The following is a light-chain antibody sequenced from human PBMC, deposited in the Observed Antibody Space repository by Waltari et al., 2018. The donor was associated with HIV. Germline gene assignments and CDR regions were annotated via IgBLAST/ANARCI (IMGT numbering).Light chain of an antibody. CDR2: ATI. Sequence: QSVLTQPPSVSGAPGQRVTISCTGGSSNIGAGYDVHWYQRLPGTAPKLLIFATIKRPSGVPDRFSGSSSGTSVSLAITGLQAEDEADYYCQSYDSSLTMVFGGGTKVTVL. V-gene: IGLV1-40*01. CDR3: QSYDSSLTMV. J-gene: IGLJ2*01. CDR1: SSNIGAGYD.